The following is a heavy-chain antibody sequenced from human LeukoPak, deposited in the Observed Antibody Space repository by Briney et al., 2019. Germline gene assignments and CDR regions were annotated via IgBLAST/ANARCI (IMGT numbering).Heavy chain of an antibody. CDR1: GFTFSTYE. V-gene: IGHV3-48*03. Sequence: PGGSLRLSCAASGFTFSTYEMNWVRQAPGKGLEWVSYISGSGGTIYYADSVKGRFTISRDNAKNSLYLQMNSLRAEDTAVYYCATSSVWGGAFNIWGQGTMVTVSS. CDR2: ISGSGGTI. CDR3: ATSSVWGGAFNI. J-gene: IGHJ3*02. D-gene: IGHD3-16*01.